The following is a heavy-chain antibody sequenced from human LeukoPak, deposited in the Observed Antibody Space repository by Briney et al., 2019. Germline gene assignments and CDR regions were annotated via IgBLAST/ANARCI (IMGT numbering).Heavy chain of an antibody. Sequence: GGSLRLSCAASGFTFSSYWMSWVRQAPGKGLEWVANIKQDGSEKYYVDSVKGRFTISRDNAKNSLYLQMNSLRAEDTAVYYCARVLSSFEEVAGFDPWGQGTLVTVSS. CDR3: ARVLSSFEEVAGFDP. V-gene: IGHV3-7*01. CDR1: GFTFSSYW. CDR2: IKQDGSEK. D-gene: IGHD2-15*01. J-gene: IGHJ5*02.